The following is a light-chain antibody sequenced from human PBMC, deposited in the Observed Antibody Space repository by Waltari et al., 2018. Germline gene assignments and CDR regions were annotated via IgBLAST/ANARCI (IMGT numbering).Light chain of an antibody. V-gene: IGLV1-44*01. CDR3: AAWDDSQNGGV. CDR2: NNQ. CDR1: SSNIGSNT. J-gene: IGLJ3*02. Sequence: SVLTQPSFASGTPGPSVTISCFGSSSNIGSNTPNWYQQLPGTAPKLLIYNNQKPPSGLHHRFSGSKTGTSASLAISGLQSEDEADYCCAAWDDSQNGGVFGGGTKRTVL.